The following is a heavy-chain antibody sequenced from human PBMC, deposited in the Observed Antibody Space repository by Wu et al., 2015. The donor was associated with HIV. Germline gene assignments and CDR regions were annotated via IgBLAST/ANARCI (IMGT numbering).Heavy chain of an antibody. CDR3: ARGNVVVAAGTFNSYHYVMDV. CDR1: RDTFIDYA. J-gene: IGHJ6*02. V-gene: IGHV1-69*05. CDR2: IIPIFATT. Sequence: QVQLVQSGAEVKRPGSSVKVSCETSRDTFIDYAVDWVRQAPGQGLEWMGGIIPIFATTTYAQKFQGRLTITTDKVTSTAYMELSSLKSEDTAIYYCARGNVVVAAGTFNSYHYVMDVWGQGTTVTVSS. D-gene: IGHD6-13*01.